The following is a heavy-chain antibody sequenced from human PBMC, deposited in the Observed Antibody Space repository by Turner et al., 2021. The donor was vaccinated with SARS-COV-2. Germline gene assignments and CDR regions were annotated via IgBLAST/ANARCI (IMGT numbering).Heavy chain of an antibody. V-gene: IGHV1-2*02. CDR1: GYTITGYY. Sequence: QVKLVQTGAEVKKPGDSVKSPCKASGYTITGYYMHWVRQAPGQGLEWMGWINPNSGGTNYAQKFQGRVTMTRDTSISTAYMELSRLSSDDTAVYFCARDLFDLGSRWTQWGQGTLVTVSS. J-gene: IGHJ4*02. CDR3: ARDLFDLGSRWTQ. D-gene: IGHD6-13*01. CDR2: INPNSGGT.